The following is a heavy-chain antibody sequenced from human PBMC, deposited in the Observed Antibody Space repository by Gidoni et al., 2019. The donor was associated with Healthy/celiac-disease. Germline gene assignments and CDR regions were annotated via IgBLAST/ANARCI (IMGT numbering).Heavy chain of an antibody. CDR3: ARGAVVITDYFDY. J-gene: IGHJ4*02. Sequence: QVQLVESGGGVVQPGRSLRLSCAASGFTLSSYGMHWVRQASGKGLEWVAVIWYDGSNKYYADSVKGRFTISRDNSKNTLYLQMNSLRAEDTAVYYCARGAVVITDYFDYWGQGTLVTVSS. V-gene: IGHV3-33*01. D-gene: IGHD3-22*01. CDR1: GFTLSSYG. CDR2: IWYDGSNK.